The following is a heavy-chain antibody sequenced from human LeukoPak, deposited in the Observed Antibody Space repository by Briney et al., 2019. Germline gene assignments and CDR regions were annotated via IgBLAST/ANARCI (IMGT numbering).Heavy chain of an antibody. J-gene: IGHJ3*02. D-gene: IGHD1-26*01. V-gene: IGHV4-39*01. Sequence: SETLSLTCAVSGGSITNNHYYWGWIRQPPGKGLEWIGSIHYSGNTHYNASLRSRVTISVDTSKNQFSLKLSSVTAADTAVYYCARVGSTVTVAFDIWGQGTVVTVSS. CDR1: GGSITNNHYY. CDR3: ARVGSTVTVAFDI. CDR2: IHYSGNT.